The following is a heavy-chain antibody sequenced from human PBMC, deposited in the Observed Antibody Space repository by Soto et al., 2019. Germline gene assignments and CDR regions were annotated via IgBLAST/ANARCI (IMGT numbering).Heavy chain of an antibody. V-gene: IGHV4-34*01. CDR2: INHSGST. D-gene: IGHD3-9*01. CDR1: GGSFSGYY. Sequence: SETLSLTCAVYGGSFSGYYWSWIRQPPGKGLEWIGEINHSGSTNYNPSLKSRVTISVDTSKNQFSLKLSSVTAADTAVYYCARGTLVGDILTGYRTTFDPWGQGTLVTVSS. CDR3: ARGTLVGDILTGYRTTFDP. J-gene: IGHJ5*02.